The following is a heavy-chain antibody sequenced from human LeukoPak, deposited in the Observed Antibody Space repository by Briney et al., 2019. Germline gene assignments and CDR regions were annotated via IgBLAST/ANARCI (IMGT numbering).Heavy chain of an antibody. D-gene: IGHD1-26*01. CDR2: IYSIYSGDST. CDR3: ARREGHSLDY. Sequence: PGGSLRLSCAASGITVSSNYMSWVRQAPGKGLEWVSIIYSIYSGDSTYYADSVKGRFTISRDNSKNTVYLQMNSLRAEDTAVYFCARREGHSLDYWGQGTLVTVSS. CDR1: GITVSSNY. V-gene: IGHV3-53*01. J-gene: IGHJ4*02.